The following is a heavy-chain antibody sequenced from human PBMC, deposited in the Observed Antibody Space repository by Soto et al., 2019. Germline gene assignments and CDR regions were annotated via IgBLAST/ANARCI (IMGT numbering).Heavy chain of an antibody. CDR3: ARFLGGY. CDR1: GGTLSSDA. J-gene: IGHJ4*02. CDR2: IIPIFGTA. Sequence: ASVKVSFKASGGTLSSDAISWVRQAPVQGLELMGGIIPIFGTANYAQKFQGRVTITADESTSTAYMELSSLRSEDTAVYYCARFLGGYWGQGTLVTVSS. V-gene: IGHV1-69*13.